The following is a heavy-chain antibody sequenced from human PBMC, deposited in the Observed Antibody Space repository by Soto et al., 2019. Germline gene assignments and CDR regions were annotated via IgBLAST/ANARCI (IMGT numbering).Heavy chain of an antibody. CDR3: ATYSTAMVTGIDY. V-gene: IGHV1-24*01. J-gene: IGHJ4*02. CDR1: GYTLTELS. Sequence: ASVKVSCKVSGYTLTELSIHWVRQAPGEGLEWMGGFDLENGETIYAQKFQGRVTMTEDTSTDTAYMELSSLRSEDTAVYYCATYSTAMVTGIDYWGQGTLVTVSS. D-gene: IGHD5-18*01. CDR2: FDLENGET.